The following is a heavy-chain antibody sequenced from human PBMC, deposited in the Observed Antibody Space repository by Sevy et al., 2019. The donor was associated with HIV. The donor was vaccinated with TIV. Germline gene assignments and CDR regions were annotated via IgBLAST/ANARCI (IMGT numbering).Heavy chain of an antibody. V-gene: IGHV3-7*03. CDR2: IKQDGSEK. CDR3: ARAFDWLLYYFDY. J-gene: IGHJ4*02. CDR1: GFTFSSYW. Sequence: GGSLRLSCAASGFTFSSYWMSWVRQAPGKGLEWVANIKQDGSEKYYVDSVKGRFTISGDNAKNSLYLQMNSLRAEDTAVYYCARAFDWLLYYFDYWGQGTLVTVSS. D-gene: IGHD3-9*01.